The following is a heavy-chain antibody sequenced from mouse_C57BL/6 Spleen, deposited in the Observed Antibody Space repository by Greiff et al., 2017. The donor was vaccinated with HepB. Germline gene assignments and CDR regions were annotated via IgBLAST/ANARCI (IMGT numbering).Heavy chain of an antibody. CDR2: IYPGNSDT. V-gene: IGHV1-5*01. CDR3: TREGIYYDYDEEEPRSAMDY. D-gene: IGHD2-4*01. J-gene: IGHJ4*01. Sequence: EVKLVESGTVLARPGASVKMSCKTSGYTFTSYWMHWVKQRPGQGLEWIGAIYPGNSDTSYNQKFKGKAKLTAVTSASTAYMELSSLTNEDSAVYYCTREGIYYDYDEEEPRSAMDYWGQGTSVTVSS. CDR1: GYTFTSYW.